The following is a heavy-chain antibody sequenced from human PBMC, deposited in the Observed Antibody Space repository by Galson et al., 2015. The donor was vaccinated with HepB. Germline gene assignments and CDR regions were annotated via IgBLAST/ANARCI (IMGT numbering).Heavy chain of an antibody. Sequence: SLRLSCAASGFTFSNAWMSWVRQAPGKGLEWVGRIKSKTDGGTTDYAAPVKGRFTISRDDSKNTLYLQMNSLKTEDTAVYYCTTGEGRRPYDYWGQGTLVTVSS. V-gene: IGHV3-15*01. CDR1: GFTFSNAW. CDR3: TTGEGRRPYDY. CDR2: IKSKTDGGTT. J-gene: IGHJ4*02.